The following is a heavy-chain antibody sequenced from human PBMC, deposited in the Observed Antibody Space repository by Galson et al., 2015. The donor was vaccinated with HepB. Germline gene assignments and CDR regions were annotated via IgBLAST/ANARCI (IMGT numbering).Heavy chain of an antibody. CDR1: GGSISSGGYY. CDR2: IYYSGST. V-gene: IGHV4-31*03. Sequence: TLSLTCTVSGGSISSGGYYWSWIRQHPGKGLEWIGYIYYSGSTYYNPSLKSRVTISVDTSKNQFSLKLSSVTAADTAVYYCATAGTYYYDSGAADAFDIWGQGTMVTVSS. D-gene: IGHD3-22*01. J-gene: IGHJ3*02. CDR3: ATAGTYYYDSGAADAFDI.